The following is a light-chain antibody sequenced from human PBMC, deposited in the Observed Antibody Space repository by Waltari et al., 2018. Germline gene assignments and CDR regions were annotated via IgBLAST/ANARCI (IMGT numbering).Light chain of an antibody. Sequence: SSELTQDPVVSVALGQTVTITCKGRSLATFYANWYQQRPGQAPVLGFYGKNSRPSGIPDRFSGSNSGNSASLTITGTQAEDEAAYYCNSRDTSGKHVLFGGGTKLTVL. CDR2: GKN. CDR1: SLATFY. CDR3: NSRDTSGKHVL. V-gene: IGLV3-19*01. J-gene: IGLJ2*01.